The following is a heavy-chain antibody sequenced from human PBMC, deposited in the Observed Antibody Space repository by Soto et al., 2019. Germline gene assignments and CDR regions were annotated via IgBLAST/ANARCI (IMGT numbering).Heavy chain of an antibody. J-gene: IGHJ6*02. V-gene: IGHV3-30-3*01. D-gene: IGHD6-6*01. Sequence: QVQLVESGGGVVHPGRSLRLSCAASGFTFSSYAMHWVRQAPGKGLEWVAVISYDGSNKYYADSVKGRFTISRDNSKNTLYLQMNSLRAEDTAVYYCARVEYSSLYYYYGMDVWGQGTTVTVSS. CDR1: GFTFSSYA. CDR2: ISYDGSNK. CDR3: ARVEYSSLYYYYGMDV.